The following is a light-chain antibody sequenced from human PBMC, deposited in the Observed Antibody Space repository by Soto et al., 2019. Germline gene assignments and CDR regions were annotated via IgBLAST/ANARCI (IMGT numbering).Light chain of an antibody. J-gene: IGLJ3*02. V-gene: IGLV1-40*01. CDR2: GNS. CDR3: QSYDSSLSAL. Sequence: QSVLTQPPSVSGAPGQRVTISCTGSSSNIGAGYDVHWYQQLPGTAPKLLIYGNSNRPSGVPDRFSGSQSGTSASLTITGLHAEDEADYSCQSYDSSLSALFGGGTKLTVL. CDR1: SSNIGAGYD.